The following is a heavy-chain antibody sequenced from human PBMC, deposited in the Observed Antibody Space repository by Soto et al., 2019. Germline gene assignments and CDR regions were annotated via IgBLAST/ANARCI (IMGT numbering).Heavy chain of an antibody. Sequence: QLQLQESGPGLVKPSETLSLTCTVSGDSITNSNYYWGWFRQPPGKGLEWIASISYIGSTYYNPSLKSRVTRSVDTSTNQSSLNLNSVTASDTAVYYCAGRNSLASVSLNFRELSNYKWIDPWGPGTLVTVSS. CDR2: ISYIGST. CDR1: GDSITNSNYY. CDR3: AGRNSLASVSLNFRELSNYKWIDP. D-gene: IGHD3-16*02. J-gene: IGHJ5*02. V-gene: IGHV4-39*01.